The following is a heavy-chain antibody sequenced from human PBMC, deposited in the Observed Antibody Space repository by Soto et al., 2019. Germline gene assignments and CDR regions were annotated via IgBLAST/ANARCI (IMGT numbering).Heavy chain of an antibody. J-gene: IGHJ6*02. CDR2: IMPIVGTV. CDR1: GDTFTNYI. V-gene: IGHV1-69*01. CDR3: ARQKFGYPYAMDV. Sequence: QVQLVQSGAEVKKPGSSVKVSCKASGDTFTNYIINWVRQAPGQGLEWMGGIMPIVGTVNYAQKFQGRGTITADEATRTGYMALSSLRSADRAVYYCARQKFGYPYAMDVWGQGTTVTVSS. D-gene: IGHD3-10*01.